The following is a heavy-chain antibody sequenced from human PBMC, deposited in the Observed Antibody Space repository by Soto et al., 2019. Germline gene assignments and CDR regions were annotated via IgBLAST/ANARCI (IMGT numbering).Heavy chain of an antibody. CDR3: ARSQGSSTSLEIYYYYYYGMDV. Sequence: QVQLVQSGAEVKKPGSSVKVSCKASGGTFGSYAISWVRQAPGQGLEWMGGIIPIPGTANYAQKLQGRVTIAADDSTSTAYMELSSLRSEDTAVYYCARSQGSSTSLEIYYYYYYGMDVWGQGTTVTVSS. J-gene: IGHJ6*02. D-gene: IGHD2-2*01. CDR1: GGTFGSYA. CDR2: IIPIPGTA. V-gene: IGHV1-69*01.